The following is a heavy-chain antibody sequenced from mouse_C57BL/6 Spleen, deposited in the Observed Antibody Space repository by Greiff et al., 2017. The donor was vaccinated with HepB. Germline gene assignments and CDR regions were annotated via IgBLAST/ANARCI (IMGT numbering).Heavy chain of an antibody. CDR1: GYTFTSYW. CDR2: IDPSDSYT. CDR3: ARWGLITTVVATRYFDV. V-gene: IGHV1-69*01. D-gene: IGHD1-1*01. J-gene: IGHJ1*03. Sequence: VQLQQSGAELVMPGASVKLSCKASGYTFTSYWMHWVKQRPGQGLEWIGEIDPSDSYTNYNQKFKGKSTLTVDKSSSTAYMQLSSLTSEDSAVYYCARWGLITTVVATRYFDVWGTGTTVTVSS.